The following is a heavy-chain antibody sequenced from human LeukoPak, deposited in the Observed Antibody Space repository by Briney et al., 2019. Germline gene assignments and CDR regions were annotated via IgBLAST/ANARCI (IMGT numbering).Heavy chain of an antibody. CDR3: ARDREGGY. CDR2: ISSSSSTI. Sequence: GGSLRLSCAASGFTFSSYSMNWVRKAPGKGLEWVSYISSSSSTIYYEDSVEGRFTISRDNAKNSLYLQMNSPRAEDTAVYYCARDREGGYWGQGTLVTVSS. J-gene: IGHJ4*02. V-gene: IGHV3-48*01. D-gene: IGHD1-26*01. CDR1: GFTFSSYS.